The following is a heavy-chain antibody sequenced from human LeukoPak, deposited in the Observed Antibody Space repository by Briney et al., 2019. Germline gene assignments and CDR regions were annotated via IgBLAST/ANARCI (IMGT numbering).Heavy chain of an antibody. V-gene: IGHV6-1*01. CDR1: GDSVSSDSFA. D-gene: IGHD1-26*01. J-gene: IGHJ4*02. Sequence: SQTLSLSCAISGDSVSSDSFAWNWIRPSPSRGLEWLGRTYYRFKWYNDYAVSVRGRISFNADTSKNQFSLQLNSMTDEDTAMYYCAAGWALEYWGQGILVTVSS. CDR3: AAGWALEY. CDR2: TYYRFKWYN.